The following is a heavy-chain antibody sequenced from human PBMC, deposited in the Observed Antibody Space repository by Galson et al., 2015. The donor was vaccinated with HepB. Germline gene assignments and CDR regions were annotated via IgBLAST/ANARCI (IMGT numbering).Heavy chain of an antibody. D-gene: IGHD3-9*01. CDR1: GFTFSNAW. CDR2: IKSKTDGGTT. V-gene: IGHV3-15*01. CDR3: TTNIHYDILTGYYRRIDY. J-gene: IGHJ4*02. Sequence: LRLSCAASGFTFSNAWMSWVRQAPGKGLEWVGRIKSKTDGGTTDYAAPVKGRFTISRDDSKTTLYLQMNSLKTEDTAVYYCTTNIHYDILTGYYRRIDYWGQGTLVTVSS.